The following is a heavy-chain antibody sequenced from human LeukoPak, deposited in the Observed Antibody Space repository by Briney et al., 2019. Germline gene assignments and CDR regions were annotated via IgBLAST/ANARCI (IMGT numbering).Heavy chain of an antibody. V-gene: IGHV4-4*07. CDR1: TRSISSYY. J-gene: IGHJ6*03. Sequence: SETLSLTCTVSTRSISSYYWGWIRQPAGKGLEWIGRIYTSGSTNYNPSLKSRVTISIDTSKNQFSLKLNSVTAADTAVHYCARGDDHLGSKTTNYHYFYMDVWDKGTTVTVSS. CDR2: IYTSGST. D-gene: IGHD3-10*01. CDR3: ARGDDHLGSKTTNYHYFYMDV.